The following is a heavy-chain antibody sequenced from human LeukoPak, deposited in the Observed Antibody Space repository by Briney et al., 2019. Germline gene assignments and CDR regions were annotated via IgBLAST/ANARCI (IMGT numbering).Heavy chain of an antibody. CDR3: ARSPISIAARPGGIDY. CDR2: ISSSGSTI. D-gene: IGHD6-6*01. V-gene: IGHV3-11*04. Sequence: GGSLRLSCAASGFTFSDYYMSWLRQAPGKGLEWVSYISSSGSTIYYADSVKGRFTISRDNAKNSLYLQMNRLRAEDTAVYYCARSPISIAARPGGIDYWGQGTLVTVSS. CDR1: GFTFSDYY. J-gene: IGHJ4*02.